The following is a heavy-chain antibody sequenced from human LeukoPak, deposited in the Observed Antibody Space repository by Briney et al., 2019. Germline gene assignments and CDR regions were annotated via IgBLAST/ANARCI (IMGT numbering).Heavy chain of an antibody. J-gene: IGHJ4*02. CDR3: ARECKGYYYDT. CDR1: GYTFTSYY. V-gene: IGHV1-46*01. D-gene: IGHD3-22*01. Sequence: GASVKISCKASGYTFTSYYMHCVRQAPGQGLEWMGIINPSGGSISYAQKFQGRVTITADESTSTAYMELSSLRSEDTAVYYCARECKGYYYDTWGQGTLVTVSS. CDR2: INPSGGSI.